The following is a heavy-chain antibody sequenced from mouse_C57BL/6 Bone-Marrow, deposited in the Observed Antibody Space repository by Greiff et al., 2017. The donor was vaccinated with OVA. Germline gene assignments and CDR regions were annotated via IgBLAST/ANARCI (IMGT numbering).Heavy chain of an antibody. CDR3: SLTTVVPYWYFDV. V-gene: IGHV1-55*01. Sequence: QVQLKQPGAELVKPGASVKMSCKASGYTFTSYWITWVKQRPGQGLEWIGDIYPGSGSTNSNEKFKIKATLTVDTSTSTAYMQLSSQTYEDSAVYYCSLTTVVPYWYFDVWGTGTTVTVSS. CDR2: IYPGSGST. J-gene: IGHJ1*03. CDR1: GYTFTSYW. D-gene: IGHD1-1*01.